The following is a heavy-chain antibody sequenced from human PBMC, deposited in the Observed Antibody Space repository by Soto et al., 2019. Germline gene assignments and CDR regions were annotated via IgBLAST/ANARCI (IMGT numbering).Heavy chain of an antibody. CDR1: GGTFSSYA. V-gene: IGHV1-69*13. Sequence: SVKVSCKASGGTFSSYAISWVRQAPGQGLEWMGGIIPIFGTANYAQKFQGRVTITADESTSTAYMELSSLRSEDTAVYYCARVGGSRENNDDYWGQGTLVTVSS. CDR2: IIPIFGTA. D-gene: IGHD3-16*01. J-gene: IGHJ4*02. CDR3: ARVGGSRENNDDY.